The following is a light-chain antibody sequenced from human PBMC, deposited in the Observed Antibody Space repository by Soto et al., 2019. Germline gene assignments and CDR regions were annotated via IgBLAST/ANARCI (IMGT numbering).Light chain of an antibody. CDR1: QSILFTSNNRYF. CDR3: HQFFSSPPT. J-gene: IGKJ1*01. Sequence: DIVMPQSPDSLAVSLGERATITCKSSQSILFTSNNRYFFAWYQQRPGQSPKLIFYCASTRASGVPDRFSGSGSGTAFTLTISSVQAEDGALYDCHQFFSSPPTFGQGTKLEIK. CDR2: CAS. V-gene: IGKV4-1*01.